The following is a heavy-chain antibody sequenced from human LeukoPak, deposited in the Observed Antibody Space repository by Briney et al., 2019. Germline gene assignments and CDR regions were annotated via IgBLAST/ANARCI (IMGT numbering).Heavy chain of an antibody. CDR2: IKSKTDGGTA. Sequence: GGSLRLSCAASGFTFSNAWMSWVRQAPGKGLEWVGRIKSKTDGGTADYAAPVKGRFTISRDDSKNTLYLQMNSLKTEDTAVYYCTTEGEIVVVTHDYWGQGTLVTVSS. V-gene: IGHV3-15*01. CDR3: TTEGEIVVVTHDY. J-gene: IGHJ4*02. CDR1: GFTFSNAW. D-gene: IGHD3-22*01.